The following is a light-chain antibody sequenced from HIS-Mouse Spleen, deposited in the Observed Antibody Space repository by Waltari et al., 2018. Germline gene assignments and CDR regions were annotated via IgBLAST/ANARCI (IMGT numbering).Light chain of an antibody. Sequence: QSALTQPASVSGSPGQSITISCTGTSSDVGGYNYVSWYQQHPGKAPKLSIYDVSNRPFGVSNRFSGSKAGNTASLTISGLQAEDEADYYCSSYTSSSTPLFGGGTKLTVL. CDR2: DVS. J-gene: IGLJ3*02. CDR3: SSYTSSSTPL. CDR1: SSDVGGYNY. V-gene: IGLV2-14*03.